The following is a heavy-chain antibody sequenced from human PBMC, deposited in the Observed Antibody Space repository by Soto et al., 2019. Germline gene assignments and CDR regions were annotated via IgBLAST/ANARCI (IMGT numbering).Heavy chain of an antibody. CDR2: ISGSGSRT. CDR1: GFTFSSYA. V-gene: IGHV3-23*01. J-gene: IGHJ4*02. D-gene: IGHD3-16*02. Sequence: GGSLRLSCAASGFTFSSYAMNWVRQAPGKGLEWVSGISGSGSRTYYADSVKGRFTISRDNSKNTLYLQMNSLRAEDTAVYYCAKEHPDNYAYIWGTYRAFDYWGQGILVTVSS. CDR3: AKEHPDNYAYIWGTYRAFDY.